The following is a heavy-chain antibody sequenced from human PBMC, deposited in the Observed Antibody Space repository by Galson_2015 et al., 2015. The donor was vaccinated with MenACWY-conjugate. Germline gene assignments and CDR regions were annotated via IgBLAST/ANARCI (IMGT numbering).Heavy chain of an antibody. CDR3: ARDYGDYVFSHYYYGMDV. CDR2: IIPIFGTA. D-gene: IGHD4-17*01. Sequence: SVKVSCKASGGTFSSYAISWVRQAPGQGLEWMGGIIPIFGTANYAQKFQGRVTITADESTSTAYMELSSLRPEDTAVYYCARDYGDYVFSHYYYGMDVWGQGTTVTVSS. J-gene: IGHJ6*02. CDR1: GGTFSSYA. V-gene: IGHV1-69*13.